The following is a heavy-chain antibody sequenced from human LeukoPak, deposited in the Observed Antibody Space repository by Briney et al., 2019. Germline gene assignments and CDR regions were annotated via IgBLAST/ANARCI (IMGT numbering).Heavy chain of an antibody. CDR3: AKDPWTTVTTAAFDI. CDR2: IYSGGST. Sequence: GGSLRLSCAASGFTVSSNYMSWVRQAPGKGLEWVSVIYSGGSTYYADSVKGRFTISRDNSKNTLYLQMNSLRAEDTAVYYCAKDPWTTVTTAAFDIWGQGTMVTVSS. D-gene: IGHD4-17*01. CDR1: GFTVSSNY. J-gene: IGHJ3*02. V-gene: IGHV3-66*01.